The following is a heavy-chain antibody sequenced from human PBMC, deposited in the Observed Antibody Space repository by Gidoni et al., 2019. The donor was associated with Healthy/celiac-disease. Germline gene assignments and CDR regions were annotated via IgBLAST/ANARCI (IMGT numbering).Heavy chain of an antibody. Sequence: QVQLVESGGGVVQPGRSLRLSCAASGFTFSSYAMHWVRQAPGKGLEWVAVISYDGSNKYYADSVKGRFTISRDNSKNTLYLQMNSLRAEDTAVYYCARPTYYYDSSGYYGFDYWGQGTLVTVSS. CDR1: GFTFSSYA. D-gene: IGHD3-22*01. CDR3: ARPTYYYDSSGYYGFDY. V-gene: IGHV3-30*01. J-gene: IGHJ4*02. CDR2: ISYDGSNK.